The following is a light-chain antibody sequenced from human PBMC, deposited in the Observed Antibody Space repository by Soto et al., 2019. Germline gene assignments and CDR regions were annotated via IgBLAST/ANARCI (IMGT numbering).Light chain of an antibody. Sequence: VLTQPPSASGTPGQRVTISCSGSSSNIGSNTVNWYQQLPGTAPKLLIYSNNQRPSGVPDRFSGSKSGTSASLAISGLQSEDEADYYCAAWDDSLNGPGFGGGTQLTVL. CDR2: SNN. CDR1: SSNIGSNT. CDR3: AAWDDSLNGPG. V-gene: IGLV1-44*01. J-gene: IGLJ2*01.